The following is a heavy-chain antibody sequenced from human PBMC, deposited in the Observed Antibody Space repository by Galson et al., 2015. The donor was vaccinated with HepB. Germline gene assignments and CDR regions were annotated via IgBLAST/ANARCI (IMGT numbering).Heavy chain of an antibody. V-gene: IGHV3-64*01. CDR2: ISSNAERT. CDR3: VRVRFSKPVMDV. CDR1: GFTFSAYA. J-gene: IGHJ6*02. Sequence: SLRLSCAASGFTFSAYAMHWVRQAPGKGLEFVSAISSNAERTNYGNSVKGRFTISRDNSKNTLYLQMGSLRTEDMAVYYCVRVRFSKPVMDVWCQGTTVTVSS. D-gene: IGHD6-13*01.